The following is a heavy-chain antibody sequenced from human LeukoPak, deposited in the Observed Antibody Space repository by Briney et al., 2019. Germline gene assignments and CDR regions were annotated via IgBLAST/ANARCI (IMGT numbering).Heavy chain of an antibody. D-gene: IGHD2-21*02. CDR2: IYYSGSF. Sequence: SETLSLTCTVSGGSISSYYWSWIRQPPGKGLEWIGYIYYSGSFNYNPSLKGRVTISVDTSKNQFSLKLNSVTAADTAVYYCAREGLLCGGDCYRDAFDIWGQGTMVTVSS. J-gene: IGHJ3*02. V-gene: IGHV4-59*01. CDR1: GGSISSYY. CDR3: AREGLLCGGDCYRDAFDI.